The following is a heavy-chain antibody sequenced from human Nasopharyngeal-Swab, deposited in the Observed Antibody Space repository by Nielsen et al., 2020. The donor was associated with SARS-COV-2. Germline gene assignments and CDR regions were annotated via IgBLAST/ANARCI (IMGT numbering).Heavy chain of an antibody. J-gene: IGHJ4*02. CDR2: TSGSGGST. V-gene: IGHV3-23*01. CDR3: AKTFHYYDSMLELYYFDY. D-gene: IGHD3-22*01. CDR1: GFTFSTYA. Sequence: WGSLRLSCAASGFTFSTYAMSWVRQAPGKGLESVSTTSGSGGSTHYVDSVKGRFTISRDNSKNTLYLQMNSLRAEDTAVYYCAKTFHYYDSMLELYYFDYWGQGTLVTVSS.